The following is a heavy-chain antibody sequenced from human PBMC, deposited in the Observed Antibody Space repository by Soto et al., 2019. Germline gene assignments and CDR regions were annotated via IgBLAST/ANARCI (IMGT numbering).Heavy chain of an antibody. CDR1: GFTFSSYA. D-gene: IGHD6-13*01. CDR2: ISGSGGST. Sequence: GGSLRLSCTASGFTFSSYAMSWVRQAPGKGLEWVSAISGSGGSTYYADSVKGRFTISRDNSKNTLYLQMNSLRAEDTAVYYCAKRVLYSSTWVAFDMWGQGTMVTVSS. J-gene: IGHJ3*02. V-gene: IGHV3-23*01. CDR3: AKRVLYSSTWVAFDM.